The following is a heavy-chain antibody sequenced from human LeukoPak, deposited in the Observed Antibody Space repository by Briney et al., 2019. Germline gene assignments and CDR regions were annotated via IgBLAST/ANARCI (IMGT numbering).Heavy chain of an antibody. CDR2: ISHSGST. CDR3: VTYYYGSSAPKRNY. D-gene: IGHD3-22*01. Sequence: SETLSLICAVYGGSFSDYFWSWIRQPPGKGLEWIGEISHSGSTTYNPSFRSRVTISGDTSKKQFSLKLSSVTAADTAVYYCVTYYYGSSAPKRNYWGQGILVTVSS. J-gene: IGHJ4*02. V-gene: IGHV4-34*01. CDR1: GGSFSDYF.